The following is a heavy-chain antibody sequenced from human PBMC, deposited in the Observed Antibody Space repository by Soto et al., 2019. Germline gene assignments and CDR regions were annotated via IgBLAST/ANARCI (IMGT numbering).Heavy chain of an antibody. Sequence: EAQLLESGGGLVQPGGSLRLSCVGSGLPFSRYAMTWVRQAPGKGLAWVSGISGSGAGTHYADSVKGRFTISRDNSKNMMYLQMNSLRAEDTAVYYCAKDPNGDYLGALDDWGQGTLVTVSS. V-gene: IGHV3-23*01. J-gene: IGHJ4*02. CDR1: GLPFSRYA. CDR3: AKDPNGDYLGALDD. D-gene: IGHD4-17*01. CDR2: ISGSGAGT.